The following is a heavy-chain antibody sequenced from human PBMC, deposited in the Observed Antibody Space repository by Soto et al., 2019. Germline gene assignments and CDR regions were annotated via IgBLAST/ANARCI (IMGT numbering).Heavy chain of an antibody. D-gene: IGHD3-22*01. V-gene: IGHV1-46*01. CDR3: ARDEADYYDSSGYYVRTDYYYGMDV. J-gene: IGHJ6*02. Sequence: ASVKVSCKASGYTFTSHYMHWVRQAPGQGFEWVGRIDPSGGSTSYAQKFQGRVTITADESTSTAYMELSSLRSEDTAVYYCARDEADYYDSSGYYVRTDYYYGMDVWGQGTTVTVSS. CDR2: IDPSGGST. CDR1: GYTFTSHY.